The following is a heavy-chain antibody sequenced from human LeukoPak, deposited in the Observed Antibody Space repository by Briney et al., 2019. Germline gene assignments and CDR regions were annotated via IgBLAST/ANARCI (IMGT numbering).Heavy chain of an antibody. D-gene: IGHD1-26*01. CDR1: GFTFSSYA. V-gene: IGHV3-23*01. CDR3: AKRASVGATEGGGGEFDY. Sequence: PGGSLRLSCAASGFTFSSYAMSWVRQAPGKGLEWVSAISGSGGSTYYADSVKGRFTISRDNSKNTLYLQMNSLRAEDTAVYYCAKRASVGATEGGGGEFDYWGQGTLVTVSS. J-gene: IGHJ4*02. CDR2: ISGSGGST.